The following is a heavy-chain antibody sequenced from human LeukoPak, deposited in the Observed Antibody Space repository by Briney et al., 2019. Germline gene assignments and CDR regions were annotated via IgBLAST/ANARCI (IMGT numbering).Heavy chain of an antibody. V-gene: IGHV3-9*01. J-gene: IGHJ4*02. CDR2: ISWNSGSI. CDR1: GFTFDDYA. CDR3: ANRNY. Sequence: PGGSLRLSCAASGFTFDDYAMHWVRQAPGKGLEWVSGISWNSGSIGYADSVKGRFTISRDNSKNTLYLQMNSLRAEDTAVYYCANRNYWGQGALVTVSS.